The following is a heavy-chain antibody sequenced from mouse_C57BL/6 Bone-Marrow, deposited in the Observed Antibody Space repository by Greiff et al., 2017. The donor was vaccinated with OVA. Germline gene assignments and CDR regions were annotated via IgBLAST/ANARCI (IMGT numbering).Heavy chain of an antibody. CDR3: ARLAPYGSSPRWYFGV. D-gene: IGHD1-1*01. Sequence: VKLQESGAELMKPGASVKLSCKATGYTFTGYWIEWVKQRPGHGLEWIGEILPGSGSTNYNEKFKGKATFTADTSSKTAYMQLSSLTTEDSAIYYCARLAPYGSSPRWYFGVWGTGTTVTGSS. J-gene: IGHJ1*03. CDR2: ILPGSGST. V-gene: IGHV1-9*01. CDR1: GYTFTGYW.